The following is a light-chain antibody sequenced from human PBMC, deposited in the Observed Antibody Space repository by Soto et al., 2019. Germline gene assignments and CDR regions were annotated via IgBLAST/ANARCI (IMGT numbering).Light chain of an antibody. CDR3: QQYYSYPFT. CDR1: QGISSY. Sequence: AIRMTQSPSSLSASTGDRVTTTCRASQGISSYLAWYQQKPGKAPKLLIYAASTLQSGVPSRFSGSGSGTDFTLTISCLQSEDFATYYYQQYYSYPFTFGPGTKVDIK. V-gene: IGKV1-8*01. J-gene: IGKJ3*01. CDR2: AAS.